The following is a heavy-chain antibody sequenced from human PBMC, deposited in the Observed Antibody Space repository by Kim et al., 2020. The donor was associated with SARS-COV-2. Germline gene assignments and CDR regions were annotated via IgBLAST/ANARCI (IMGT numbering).Heavy chain of an antibody. J-gene: IGHJ3*02. Sequence: GGSLRLSCAASGFTFSDYYMSWIRQAPGKGLEWVSYISSSSSYTNYADSGKGRFTISRDNANNSLYLKINSLRAEDTAVYYCARVVRREYCGGDCPGAFDIWGKGTMVTVFS. CDR2: ISSSSSYT. V-gene: IGHV3-11*05. CDR3: ARVVRREYCGGDCPGAFDI. D-gene: IGHD2-21*02. CDR1: GFTFSDYY.